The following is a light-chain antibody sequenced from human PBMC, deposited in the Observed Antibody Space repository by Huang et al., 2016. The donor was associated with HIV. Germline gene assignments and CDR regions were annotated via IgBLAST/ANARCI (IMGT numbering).Light chain of an antibody. Sequence: EIVLTQYPGTLSLSPGERTTIACRASQSVSSGYFAWYQQKPGQAPRLLIYCASTRATGSPGMFRGSGSWTYFTLTSSVLQPEDFAVYYCQQYGSSPGTFGQGTKVEVK. CDR1: QSVSSGY. CDR2: CAS. CDR3: QQYGSSPGT. J-gene: IGKJ1*01. V-gene: IGKV3-20*01.